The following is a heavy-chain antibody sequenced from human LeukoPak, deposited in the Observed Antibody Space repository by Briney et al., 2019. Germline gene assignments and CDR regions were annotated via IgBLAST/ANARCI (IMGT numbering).Heavy chain of an antibody. V-gene: IGHV1-69*04. D-gene: IGHD3-10*01. CDR3: ATLRGVILGYNWFDP. CDR1: GGTFSSYA. CDR2: IIPILGIA. Sequence: SVKVSCKASGGTFSSYAISWVRQAPGQGLEWMGRIIPILGIANYAQKLQGRVTMTTDTSASTAYMELSSLRSEDTAVYYCATLRGVILGYNWFDPWGQGTLVTVSS. J-gene: IGHJ5*02.